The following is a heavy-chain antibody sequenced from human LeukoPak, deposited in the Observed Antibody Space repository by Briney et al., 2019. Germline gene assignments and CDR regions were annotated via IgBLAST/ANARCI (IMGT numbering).Heavy chain of an antibody. CDR2: IRGSGGST. D-gene: IGHD6-13*01. J-gene: IGHJ4*02. V-gene: IGHV3-23*01. CDR1: GFTFSSYA. Sequence: GGSLRLSCAASGFTFSSYAMSWVRQAPGKGLEWVSAIRGSGGSTYYADSVKGRFTISRDNSKNTLYLQMNSLRAEDTAVYYCAKVKAGYSSSWRDYWGQGTLVTVSS. CDR3: AKVKAGYSSSWRDY.